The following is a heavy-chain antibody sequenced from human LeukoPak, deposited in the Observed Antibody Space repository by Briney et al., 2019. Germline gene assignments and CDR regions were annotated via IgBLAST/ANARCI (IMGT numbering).Heavy chain of an antibody. CDR3: ARDDFYDSSGYPLGY. Sequence: GGSLRLSCAASGFTFSSYSMNWVRQAPGKGLEWVSSISSSSSYIYYADSVKGRFTISRDNAKNSLYLQMNSLRAEDTAVYYCARDDFYDSSGYPLGYWGQGTLATVSS. D-gene: IGHD3-22*01. V-gene: IGHV3-21*01. CDR2: ISSSSSYI. J-gene: IGHJ4*02. CDR1: GFTFSSYS.